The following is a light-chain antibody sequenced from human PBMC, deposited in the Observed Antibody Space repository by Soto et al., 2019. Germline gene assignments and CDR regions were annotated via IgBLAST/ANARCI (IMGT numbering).Light chain of an antibody. CDR2: GAS. Sequence: EIVLTQSPGTLSLSPVDRAILSCGASQSVSSNYLAWYQLKPVQAPKLLIYGASSGATCIPDRFSGSGSGTDVTLTISSLEHEDFAVYYCQQYGSSPRTFGEGTKVDIK. CDR3: QQYGSSPRT. V-gene: IGKV3-20*01. CDR1: QSVSSNY. J-gene: IGKJ1*01.